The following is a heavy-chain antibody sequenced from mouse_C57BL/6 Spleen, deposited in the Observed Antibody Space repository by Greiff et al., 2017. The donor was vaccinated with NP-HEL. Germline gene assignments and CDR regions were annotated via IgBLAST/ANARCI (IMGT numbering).Heavy chain of an antibody. CDR3: ARETMVTTGFDY. CDR1: GSPFGTYG. V-gene: IGHV5-17*01. Sequence: EVNVVESGGALVKPGGSLKLSFAASGSPFGTYGITWVRQAPERGLEWVAYICSGSGTINYADKVKGRFTISRDDAKNTLFLQMTSLRSEDTAMYYCARETMVTTGFDYWGQGTTLTVSS. D-gene: IGHD2-2*01. J-gene: IGHJ2*01. CDR2: ICSGSGTI.